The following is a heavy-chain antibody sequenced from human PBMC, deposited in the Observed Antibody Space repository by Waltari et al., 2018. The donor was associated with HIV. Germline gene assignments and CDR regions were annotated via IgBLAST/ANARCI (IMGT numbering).Heavy chain of an antibody. CDR3: ARILSDSSGYSGAFDI. J-gene: IGHJ3*02. D-gene: IGHD3-22*01. CDR2: NYHSGST. V-gene: IGHV4-4*02. Sequence: QVQLQESGPGLVKPSGTLSLTCAVSGGSISSSNWWSWVRPPPGKGLEWIGENYHSGSTNYNPSLKSRVTISVDKSKNQFALKLSSVTAADTAVYYCARILSDSSGYSGAFDIWGQGTMVTVSS. CDR1: GGSISSSNW.